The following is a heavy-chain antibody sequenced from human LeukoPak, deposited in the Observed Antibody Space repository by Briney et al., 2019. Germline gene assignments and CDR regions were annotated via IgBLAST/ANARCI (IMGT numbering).Heavy chain of an antibody. J-gene: IGHJ6*03. CDR1: GFTFSSYA. CDR3: ARGPSITIFGVAPPYYYYYYMDV. Sequence: GGSLRLSCAASGFTFSSYAMHWVRQAPGKGLEWVAVISYDGSNKYYADSVKGRFTISRDNSKNTLYLQMNSLRAEDTAVYYCARGPSITIFGVAPPYYYYYYMDVWGKGTTVTVSS. D-gene: IGHD3-3*01. CDR2: ISYDGSNK. V-gene: IGHV3-30-3*01.